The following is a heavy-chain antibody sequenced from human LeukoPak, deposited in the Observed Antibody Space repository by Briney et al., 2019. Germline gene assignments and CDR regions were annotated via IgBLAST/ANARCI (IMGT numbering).Heavy chain of an antibody. D-gene: IGHD6-13*01. CDR3: AKARSPGIAAAGKTPFDY. V-gene: IGHV3-23*01. CDR2: ISGSGGST. CDR1: GFTFSSYA. Sequence: PGGSLRLSCAASGFTFSSYAMSWVRQAPGKGLEWVSAISGSGGSTYYADSVKGRFTISRDNSKNTLYLQMNSLRAEDTAVYYCAKARSPGIAAAGKTPFDYWGQGTLVTVSS. J-gene: IGHJ4*02.